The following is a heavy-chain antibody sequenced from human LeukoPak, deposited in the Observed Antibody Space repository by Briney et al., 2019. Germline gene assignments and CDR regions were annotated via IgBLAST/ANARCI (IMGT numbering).Heavy chain of an antibody. V-gene: IGHV4-4*07. CDR2: IYTSGST. D-gene: IGHD4-17*01. CDR3: ARDLPPASYGDYYMDV. Sequence: SETLSLTCTVSGGSISSYYWSWIRQPAGKGLEWIGRIYTSGSTNYNPSLKSRVTMSVDTSKNQFSLKLSSVTAADTAVYYCARDLPPASYGDYYMDVWGKGTTVTVSS. CDR1: GGSISSYY. J-gene: IGHJ6*03.